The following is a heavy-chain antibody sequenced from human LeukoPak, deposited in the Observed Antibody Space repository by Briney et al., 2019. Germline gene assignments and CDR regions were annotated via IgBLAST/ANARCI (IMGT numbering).Heavy chain of an antibody. V-gene: IGHV4-4*09. Sequence: SETLSLTCTVSGGSISSYYWSWIRQPPGKGLEWIGYIYTSGSTNYNPSLKSRVTISVDTSKNQFSLKLSSVTAADTAVYYRARHSGLGYCSSTSCYPDDYYFDYWGQGTLVTVSS. CDR1: GGSISSYY. CDR2: IYTSGST. J-gene: IGHJ4*02. D-gene: IGHD2-2*01. CDR3: ARHSGLGYCSSTSCYPDDYYFDY.